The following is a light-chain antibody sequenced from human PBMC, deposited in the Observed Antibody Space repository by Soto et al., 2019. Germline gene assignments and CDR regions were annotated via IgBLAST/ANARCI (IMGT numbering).Light chain of an antibody. V-gene: IGKV3-15*01. Sequence: EIVMTQSPATLSVSPGGRATLSCRASQSVTSSLAWYQQKPGQAPRLLIYGASTRVTGIPARFSGSGSGTEFTLTISSLQSEDFAVYYCQQYKNGWTFGQGTKVDIK. CDR3: QQYKNGWT. CDR2: GAS. CDR1: QSVTSS. J-gene: IGKJ1*01.